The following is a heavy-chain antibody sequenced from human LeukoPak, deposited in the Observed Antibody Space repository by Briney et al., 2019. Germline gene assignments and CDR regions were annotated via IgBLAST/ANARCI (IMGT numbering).Heavy chain of an antibody. D-gene: IGHD3-10*01. Sequence: GGSLRLSCAASGFTFSSYGMSWVRQAPGKGLEWVSAISGSGGTTNSADSVKGRFTISRDNSRNTLYLQMNSLRAEDTAVYYCARDRVSGSGSIDYWGQGTLVTVSS. J-gene: IGHJ4*02. CDR3: ARDRVSGSGSIDY. CDR1: GFTFSSYG. CDR2: ISGSGGTT. V-gene: IGHV3-23*01.